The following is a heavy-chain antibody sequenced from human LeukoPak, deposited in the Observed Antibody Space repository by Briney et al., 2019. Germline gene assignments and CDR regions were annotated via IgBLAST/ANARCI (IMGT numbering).Heavy chain of an antibody. CDR1: GGTFSSYA. CDR2: IIPIFGTA. J-gene: IGHJ5*02. V-gene: IGHV1-69*13. D-gene: IGHD6-6*01. Sequence: RRASEKVSCKASGGTFSSYAISWVRQAPGQGLEWMGGIIPIFGTANYAQKFQGRVTITADESTSTAYMELSSLRSEDTAVYYCARAGAGIAARPGWFDPWGQGTLVTVSS. CDR3: ARAGAGIAARPGWFDP.